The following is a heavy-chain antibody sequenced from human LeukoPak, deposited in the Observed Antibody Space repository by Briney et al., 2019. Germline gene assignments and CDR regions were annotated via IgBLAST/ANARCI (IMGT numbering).Heavy chain of an antibody. J-gene: IGHJ5*02. CDR1: GGSFSGYY. D-gene: IGHD3-16*02. V-gene: IGHV4-34*01. Sequence: PSETLSLTCAVYGGSFSGYYWSWIRQPPGKGLEWIGEINHSGSTNYNPSLKSRVTISVDTSKNQFSLKLSSVTAADTAVYYCARQGHDYVWGSYRGPKFDPWGQGTLVTVSS. CDR2: INHSGST. CDR3: ARQGHDYVWGSYRGPKFDP.